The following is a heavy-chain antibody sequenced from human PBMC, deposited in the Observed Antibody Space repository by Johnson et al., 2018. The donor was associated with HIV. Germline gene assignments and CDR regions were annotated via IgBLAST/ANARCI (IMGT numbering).Heavy chain of an antibody. CDR3: AKDWRITYYNFWSGFFFDAFDI. Sequence: VQLVESGGGLVQPGGSLTLSCAASGFTFSSYAMSWFRQAPGKGLEWVAVISYDGSTKYYADSVKGRFTISRDNSKNTLYLQMNSLRAEDTALYYCAKDWRITYYNFWSGFFFDAFDIWGQGTMVTVSS. J-gene: IGHJ3*02. V-gene: IGHV3-30*18. CDR1: GFTFSSYA. D-gene: IGHD3-3*01. CDR2: ISYDGSTK.